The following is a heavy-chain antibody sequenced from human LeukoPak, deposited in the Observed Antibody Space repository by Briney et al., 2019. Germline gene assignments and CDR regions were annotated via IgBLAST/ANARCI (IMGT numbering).Heavy chain of an antibody. V-gene: IGHV3-74*01. D-gene: IGHD6-19*01. CDR3: ARKAMAGTFAFDI. CDR1: GFTFRSYW. Sequence: PGGSLRLSCAASGFTFRSYWMHWVRQAPGKGLVWVSRINSDGSTTSYADSVKGRFSISRDDAKNTLDLQMNSLRAEDTAVCYCARKAMAGTFAFDIWGQGTMVTVSS. J-gene: IGHJ3*02. CDR2: INSDGSTT.